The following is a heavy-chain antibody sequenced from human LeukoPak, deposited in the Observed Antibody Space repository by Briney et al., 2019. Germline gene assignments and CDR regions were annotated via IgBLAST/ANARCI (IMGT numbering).Heavy chain of an antibody. CDR1: GFTFSTYS. J-gene: IGHJ4*02. CDR2: ISVGGSST. D-gene: IGHD3-16*01. V-gene: IGHV5-51*01. CDR3: ARHSCYDS. Sequence: GESQKFPCKASGFTFSTYSFAWVRQMPGKGLEWMGVISVGGSSTRYSPSFQGQVTISVDKSISTVYLQWSSLKASYSAIYYCARHSCYDSWGQGTLVTVSS.